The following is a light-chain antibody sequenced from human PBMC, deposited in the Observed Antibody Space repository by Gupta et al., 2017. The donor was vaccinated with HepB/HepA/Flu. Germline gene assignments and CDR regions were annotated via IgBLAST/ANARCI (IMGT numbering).Light chain of an antibody. J-gene: IGKJ3*01. Sequence: DIQMTQSPSTLSTSVGDRVTITCRASQSVNSRLDWYQQKPGQAPKLLIYQASTLESGVPSRFSGSGSGTEFTLTISSLQPDDFATYYCQQYDSYPCTFGHGTKVDIK. V-gene: IGKV1-5*03. CDR1: QSVNSR. CDR3: QQYDSYPCT. CDR2: QAS.